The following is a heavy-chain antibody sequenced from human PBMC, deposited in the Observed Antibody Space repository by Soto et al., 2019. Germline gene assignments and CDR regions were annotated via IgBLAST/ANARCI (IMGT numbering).Heavy chain of an antibody. Sequence: EVQLLESGGGLVQPGGSMRLSCAASGFTFSSYAMSWVRQAPGKGLEWVSAISGSGGSTYYADSVKGRFTISRDNSKNTLYLQMNSLRAEDTAVYYCANFIAAAGKGRYYYGMDVWGQGTTVTVSS. CDR3: ANFIAAAGKGRYYYGMDV. CDR2: ISGSGGST. J-gene: IGHJ6*02. D-gene: IGHD6-13*01. V-gene: IGHV3-23*01. CDR1: GFTFSSYA.